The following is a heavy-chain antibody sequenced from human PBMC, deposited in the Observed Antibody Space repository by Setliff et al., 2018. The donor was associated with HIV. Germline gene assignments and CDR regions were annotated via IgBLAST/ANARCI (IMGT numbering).Heavy chain of an antibody. J-gene: IGHJ4*02. CDR2: ILDGRVT. D-gene: IGHD6-19*01. CDR1: GDSITSGHFY. Sequence: SETLSLTCTVSGDSITSGHFYWGWIRQAPGKGLEWIGNILDGRVTFFNPSLKSRLTISVDTSKNHFSLKLSSVTAADTAVYYCARSLLPSITVAGTIGYWGQGSLVTVSS. CDR3: ARSLLPSITVAGTIGY. V-gene: IGHV4-39*02.